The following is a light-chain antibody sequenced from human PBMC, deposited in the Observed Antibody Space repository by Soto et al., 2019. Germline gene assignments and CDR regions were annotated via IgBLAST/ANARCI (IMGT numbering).Light chain of an antibody. V-gene: IGKV1-5*03. CDR3: QQCYIFPDA. J-gene: IGKJ2*01. Sequence: DIQLTQSPSTLSASVGDRVTITCRASQSIGSWLAWYQQTPGQAPKLLIYTASHLHSGVPSRFSGSGFGTEFTLTISSLQPDDFATYYCQQCYIFPDAFGQGTKLEIK. CDR2: TAS. CDR1: QSIGSW.